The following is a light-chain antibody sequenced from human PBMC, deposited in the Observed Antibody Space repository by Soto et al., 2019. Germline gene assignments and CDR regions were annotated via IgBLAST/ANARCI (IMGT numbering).Light chain of an antibody. CDR2: DVT. CDR3: CTYAGSFRQ. J-gene: IGLJ3*02. V-gene: IGLV2-11*01. Sequence: QSALTQPRSVSGYPGQAVTISCTGTNSDVGNYNFVSWYQHHPDNTPKLMIYDVTKLPSGVPDRFSGSKSGYTDSLTISGLQPEEEADYYCCTYAGSFRQFGGGTQRTVL. CDR1: NSDVGNYNF.